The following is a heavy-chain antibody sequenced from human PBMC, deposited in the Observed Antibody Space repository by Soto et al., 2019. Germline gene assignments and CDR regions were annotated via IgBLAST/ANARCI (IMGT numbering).Heavy chain of an antibody. D-gene: IGHD4-17*01. CDR1: GFTFSSYS. J-gene: IGHJ6*02. V-gene: IGHV3-21*01. CDR3: ANIYLTHDYGDYGYYYYYGMDV. CDR2: ISSSSSYI. Sequence: GGSLRLSCAASGFTFSSYSMNWVRQAPGKGLEWVSSISSSSSYIYYADSVKGRFTISRDNAKNSLYLQMNSLRAEDTAVYYCANIYLTHDYGDYGYYYYYGMDVWGQGTKVTVSS.